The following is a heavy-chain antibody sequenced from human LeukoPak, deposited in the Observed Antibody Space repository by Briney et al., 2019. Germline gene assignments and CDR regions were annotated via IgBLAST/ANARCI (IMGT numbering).Heavy chain of an antibody. V-gene: IGHV4-4*07. CDR2: IYTSGST. D-gene: IGHD3-10*01. J-gene: IGHJ4*02. Sequence: SETLSLTCTVSGGSISSYYWSWIRQPAGKGLEWIGRIYTSGSTNYNPSLKSRVTMSVDTSKNQFSLKLSSVTAADTAVYYCARNLWFGEEGGTKNDYWGQGTLVTVSS. CDR1: GGSISSYY. CDR3: ARNLWFGEEGGTKNDY.